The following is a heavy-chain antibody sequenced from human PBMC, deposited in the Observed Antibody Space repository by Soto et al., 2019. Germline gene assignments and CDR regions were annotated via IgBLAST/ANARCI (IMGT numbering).Heavy chain of an antibody. Sequence: SQTLSLTGAISGGSVSSNSAAWNWIRQSPSRGLEWLGRTYYRSKWYNDYAVSVKSRITINPDTSKNQFSLQLNSVTPEDTAVYYCARGVAARPPGAGGSFDYWGQGTLVTVSS. D-gene: IGHD6-6*01. CDR3: ARGVAARPPGAGGSFDY. CDR1: GGSVSSNSAA. V-gene: IGHV6-1*01. CDR2: TYYRSKWYN. J-gene: IGHJ4*02.